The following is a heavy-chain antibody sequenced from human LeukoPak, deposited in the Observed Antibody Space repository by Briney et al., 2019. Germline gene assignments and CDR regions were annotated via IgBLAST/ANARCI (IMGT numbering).Heavy chain of an antibody. CDR2: INHSGST. Sequence: PSETLSLTCAVYGGSFSGYYWSWIRQPPGKGLEWIGEINHSGSTNYNPSLKSRVTISVDTSKNQFSLKLSSVTAADTAVYYCARPYYGSGSEAQDVWGQGTTVTVSS. J-gene: IGHJ6*02. D-gene: IGHD3-10*01. CDR1: GGSFSGYY. CDR3: ARPYYGSGSEAQDV. V-gene: IGHV4-34*01.